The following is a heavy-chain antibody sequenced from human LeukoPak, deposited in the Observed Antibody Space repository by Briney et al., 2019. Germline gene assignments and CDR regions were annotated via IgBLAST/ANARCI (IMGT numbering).Heavy chain of an antibody. D-gene: IGHD3-3*02. CDR2: IRFDETNR. J-gene: IGHJ6*04. CDR3: AKAISMAHGMDV. V-gene: IGHV3-30*02. CDR1: GFTFSDYG. Sequence: GGSLRLSCAASGFTFSDYGMHWVRQAPGKGLEWVAFIRFDETNRYYADSVKGRFTISRDNPRNSLYLQMNSLRPEDAAIYYCAKAISMAHGMDVWGKGTTVTISS.